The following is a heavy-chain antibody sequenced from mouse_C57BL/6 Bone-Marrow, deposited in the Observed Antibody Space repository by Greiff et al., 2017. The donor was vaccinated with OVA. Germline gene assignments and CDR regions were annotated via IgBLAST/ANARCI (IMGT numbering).Heavy chain of an antibody. D-gene: IGHD3-1*01. CDR1: GFTFSSYG. CDR3: ARQGLGFAY. J-gene: IGHJ3*01. V-gene: IGHV5-6*01. CDR2: ISSGGSYT. Sequence: EVKLVESGGDLVKPGGSLKLSCAASGFTFSSYGMSWVRQTPDKRLEWVATISSGGSYTYYPDSVKGRFTISRANAKNTLYLQMSSLKSEDTAMYSCARQGLGFAYWGPGTLVTVSA.